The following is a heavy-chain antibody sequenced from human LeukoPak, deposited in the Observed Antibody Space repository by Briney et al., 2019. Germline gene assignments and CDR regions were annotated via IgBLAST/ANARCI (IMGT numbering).Heavy chain of an antibody. CDR2: ISAYNGNT. J-gene: IGHJ6*02. CDR3: ARDEAYCGGDCYSRLQNYYGMDV. Sequence: VKVSCKASGYTFTSYGISWVRQAPGQGLEWMGWISAYNGNTNYAQKLQGRVTMTTDTSTSTAYMELRSLRSDDTAVYYCARDEAYCGGDCYSRLQNYYGMDVWGQGTTVTVSS. D-gene: IGHD2-21*02. CDR1: GYTFTSYG. V-gene: IGHV1-18*01.